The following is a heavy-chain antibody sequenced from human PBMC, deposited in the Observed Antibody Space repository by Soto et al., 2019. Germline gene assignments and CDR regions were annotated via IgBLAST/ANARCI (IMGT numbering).Heavy chain of an antibody. CDR2: ISSSSSYI. D-gene: IGHD2-21*01. V-gene: IGHV3-21*01. J-gene: IGHJ5*02. CDR3: ASGLDTPNWFDP. Sequence: GGSLRLSCAAPGFTFSSYSMNWVRQAPGKGLEWVSSISSSSSYIYYADSVKGRFTISRDNAKNSLYLQMNSLRAEDTAVYYCASGLDTPNWFDPWGQGTLVTVSS. CDR1: GFTFSSYS.